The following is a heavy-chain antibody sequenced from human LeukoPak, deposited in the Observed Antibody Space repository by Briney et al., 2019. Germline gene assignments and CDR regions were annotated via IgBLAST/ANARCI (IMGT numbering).Heavy chain of an antibody. CDR1: GFTFSDYY. Sequence: GSLRLSCAASGFTFSDYYMSWIRQAPGKGLEWVSYISSSGSTIYYADSVKGRFTISRDNAKNSLYLQMNSLRAEDTAVYYCARDPGPTTVVTPNDAFDIWGQGTMVTVSS. D-gene: IGHD4-23*01. CDR3: ARDPGPTTVVTPNDAFDI. CDR2: ISSSGSTI. V-gene: IGHV3-11*01. J-gene: IGHJ3*02.